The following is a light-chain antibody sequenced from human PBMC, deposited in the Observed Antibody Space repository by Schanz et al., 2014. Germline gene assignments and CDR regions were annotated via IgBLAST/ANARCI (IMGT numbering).Light chain of an antibody. CDR2: DAS. CDR3: QHYGSSPET. Sequence: EIVLTQSPGTLSLSPGETATLSCRASQSIANYLAWYQQKPGQAPRLLIYDASARATGIPDRFSGSGSGTDFTLTISRLEPEDFAVYYCQHYGSSPETFGRGTTVEIK. CDR1: QSIANY. J-gene: IGKJ1*01. V-gene: IGKV3-20*01.